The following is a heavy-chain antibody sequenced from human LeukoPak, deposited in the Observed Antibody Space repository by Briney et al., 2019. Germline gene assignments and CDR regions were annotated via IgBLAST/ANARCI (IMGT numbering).Heavy chain of an antibody. Sequence: AASVKVSCKASGGTFSSYAISWVRQAPGQGLEWMGGIIPIFGTANYAQKFQGRVTITTDESTSTAYMELSSLRSEDTAVYYCARNRGVISHFDYWGQGTLVTASS. V-gene: IGHV1-69*05. CDR1: GGTFSSYA. J-gene: IGHJ4*02. CDR3: ARNRGVISHFDY. CDR2: IIPIFGTA. D-gene: IGHD3-10*01.